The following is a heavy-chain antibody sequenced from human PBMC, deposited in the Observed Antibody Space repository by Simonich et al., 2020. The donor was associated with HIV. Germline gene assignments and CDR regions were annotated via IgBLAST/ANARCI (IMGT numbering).Heavy chain of an antibody. D-gene: IGHD6-13*01. V-gene: IGHV4-34*01. CDR3: ARLTAGGLGEYFQH. Sequence: QVQLQQWGAGLLKPSETLSLTCAVYGGSFSGYYWSWIRQPPGKGLGWIGEINHSVSTNYNPSLKSRVTISVDTSKNQFSLKLSSVTAADTAVYYCARLTAGGLGEYFQHWGQGTLVTVSS. J-gene: IGHJ1*01. CDR2: INHSVST. CDR1: GGSFSGYY.